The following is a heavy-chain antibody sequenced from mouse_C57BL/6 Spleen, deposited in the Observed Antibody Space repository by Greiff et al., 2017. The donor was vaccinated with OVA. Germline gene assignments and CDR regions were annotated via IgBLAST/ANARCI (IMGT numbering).Heavy chain of an antibody. J-gene: IGHJ3*01. V-gene: IGHV5-6*02. D-gene: IGHD2-4*01. CDR2: ISSGGSYT. CDR1: GFTFSSYG. Sequence: EVMLVESGGDLVKPGGSLKLSCAASGFTFSSYGMSWVRQTPDKRLEWVATISSGGSYTYYPDSVKGRFTISRDNAKNTLYLQMSSLKSEDTAMYYCASRDDYSFAYWGQGTLVTVSA. CDR3: ASRDDYSFAY.